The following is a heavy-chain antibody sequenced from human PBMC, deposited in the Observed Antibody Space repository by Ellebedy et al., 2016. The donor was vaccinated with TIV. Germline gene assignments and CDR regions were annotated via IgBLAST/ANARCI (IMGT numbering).Heavy chain of an antibody. Sequence: GESLKISXAVSGFTFSSYWMHWVRQAPGKGLVWVARINSDGSSRSYADSVKGRFTISRDNAKNILYLQLNSLRAEDTAVYYCARDRIPDYWGQGTLVSVSS. CDR3: ARDRIPDY. CDR1: GFTFSSYW. J-gene: IGHJ4*02. V-gene: IGHV3-74*01. CDR2: INSDGSSR. D-gene: IGHD5-18*01.